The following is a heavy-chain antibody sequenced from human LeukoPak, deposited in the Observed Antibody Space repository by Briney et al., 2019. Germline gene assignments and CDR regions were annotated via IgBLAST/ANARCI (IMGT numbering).Heavy chain of an antibody. J-gene: IGHJ6*02. CDR3: AKDEAPAAGSWNYYYGMDV. V-gene: IGHV3-23*01. CDR1: GFTFSSYA. D-gene: IGHD6-13*01. Sequence: GGSLRLSCVASGFTFSSYAMSWVRQAPGKGLEWVSAIGGSGGSTYYADSVKGRFTVSRDDFKNTLYLQMNSPRVEDTAVYYCAKDEAPAAGSWNYYYGMDVWGQGTTVTVSS. CDR2: IGGSGGST.